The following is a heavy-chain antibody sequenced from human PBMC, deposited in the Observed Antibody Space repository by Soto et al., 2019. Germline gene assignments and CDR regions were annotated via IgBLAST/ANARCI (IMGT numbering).Heavy chain of an antibody. V-gene: IGHV3-23*01. CDR1: GYTFTNYA. J-gene: IGHJ4*02. D-gene: IGHD6-19*01. CDR2: ISGYSGTT. Sequence: DVQLLESGGGLVQPGESLRLSCAASGYTFTNYAMMWVRQAPGKGLEWVSSISGYSGTTYYADSVKGRFTLSRDTSRNTVYLRINILRAEDTAVYYCARDLRSASGWYAPGYWGQGTLVTVSS. CDR3: ARDLRSASGWYAPGY.